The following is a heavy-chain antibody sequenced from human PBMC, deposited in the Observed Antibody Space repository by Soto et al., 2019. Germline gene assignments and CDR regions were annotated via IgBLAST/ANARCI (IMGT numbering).Heavy chain of an antibody. CDR3: ARNANYGGNSDY. Sequence: PSETLSLTCTVSGGSISGSSYYWGWIRQPPGKGLEWIGSIYYSGSTYYNPSLKSRVTISVDTSKNQFSLKLSSVTAADTAVYYCARNANYGGNSDYWGQGTLVTVSS. CDR1: GGSISGSSYY. CDR2: IYYSGST. V-gene: IGHV4-39*01. J-gene: IGHJ4*02. D-gene: IGHD4-17*01.